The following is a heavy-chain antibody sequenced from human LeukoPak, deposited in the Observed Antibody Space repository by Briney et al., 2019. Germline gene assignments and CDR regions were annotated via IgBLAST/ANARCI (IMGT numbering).Heavy chain of an antibody. CDR1: GGSFSGYY. CDR2: INHSGST. D-gene: IGHD2-2*03. V-gene: IGHV4-34*01. Sequence: SETLSLTCAVYGGSFSGYYWSWIRQPPGKGLEWIGEINHSGSTNYNPSLKSRVTISVDTSKNQFSLQLSSVTAADTAVYYCAREIGYCSSTSCYAGSDYYYYYMDVWGKGTTVTVSS. J-gene: IGHJ6*03. CDR3: AREIGYCSSTSCYAGSDYYYYYMDV.